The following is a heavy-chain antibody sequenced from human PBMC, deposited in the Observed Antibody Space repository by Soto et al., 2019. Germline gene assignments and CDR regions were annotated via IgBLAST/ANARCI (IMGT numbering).Heavy chain of an antibody. CDR1: GFTFSSYW. J-gene: IGHJ6*02. Sequence: EVQLVESGGGLVQPGGSLRLSCAASGFTFSSYWMHWVRQAPGKGLVWVSRINSDGSSTSYADSVKGRFTISRDNATNTLYLQMNSLRAEDTAVYYSARDPLCFRDQQLSGMDVWGQGTTVTVSS. D-gene: IGHD3-16*01. V-gene: IGHV3-74*01. CDR3: ARDPLCFRDQQLSGMDV. CDR2: INSDGSST.